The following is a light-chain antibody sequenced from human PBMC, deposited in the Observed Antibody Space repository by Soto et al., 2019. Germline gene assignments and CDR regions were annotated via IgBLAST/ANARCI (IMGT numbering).Light chain of an antibody. CDR1: QSVSNNY. V-gene: IGKV3D-7*01. CDR2: GAS. CDR3: QQDYNLRT. J-gene: IGKJ1*01. Sequence: EIVLPQSPGTLSLSPGERATLSCRASQSVSNNYLAWYHQKPGQAPRLLIYGASTRATGIPARFSGSGSGTDFTLTISSLQPEDFAVYYCQQDYNLRTFGQGTKVDI.